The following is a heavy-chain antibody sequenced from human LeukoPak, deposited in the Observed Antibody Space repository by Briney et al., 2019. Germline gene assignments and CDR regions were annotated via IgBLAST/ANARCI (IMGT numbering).Heavy chain of an antibody. Sequence: SVKVSCKASGGTFSSYAISWVRQAPGQGLEWMGGIIPIFGTANYAQKFQGRVTITADKSTSTANMELSSLRSEDTAVYYCARQSIAAAGDIDYWGQGTLVTVSS. CDR2: IIPIFGTA. J-gene: IGHJ4*02. CDR1: GGTFSSYA. CDR3: ARQSIAAAGDIDY. V-gene: IGHV1-69*06. D-gene: IGHD6-13*01.